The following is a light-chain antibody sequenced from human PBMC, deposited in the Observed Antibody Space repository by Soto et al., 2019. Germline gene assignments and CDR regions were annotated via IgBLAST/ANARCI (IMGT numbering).Light chain of an antibody. J-gene: IGKJ5*01. CDR2: AAS. Sequence: DIQMTQSPSSLSASVGDRVTITFRSIQGISSYLNWYQQKPGKAPKLLIYAASSLQSGVPSRFSGSGSGTDFTLTISSLQPEEFATYYCQQSYSTPITFGQGTQLEIK. CDR3: QQSYSTPIT. CDR1: QGISSY. V-gene: IGKV1-39*01.